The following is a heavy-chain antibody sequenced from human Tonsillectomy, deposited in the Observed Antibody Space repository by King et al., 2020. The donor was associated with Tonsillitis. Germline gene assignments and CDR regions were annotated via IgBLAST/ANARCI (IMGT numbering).Heavy chain of an antibody. CDR3: ARDRDGYIFDY. D-gene: IGHD5-24*01. Sequence: VQLVESGGGVVQPGRSLRLSCAASGFTFSSYDMYWVRQAPGKGLEWVAVISYDGSNKYYADSVTGRFTISRDNSKNTLYLQMHSLRAEDTAVYYCARDRDGYIFDYWGQGTLVTVSS. J-gene: IGHJ4*02. CDR2: ISYDGSNK. V-gene: IGHV3-33*05. CDR1: GFTFSSYD.